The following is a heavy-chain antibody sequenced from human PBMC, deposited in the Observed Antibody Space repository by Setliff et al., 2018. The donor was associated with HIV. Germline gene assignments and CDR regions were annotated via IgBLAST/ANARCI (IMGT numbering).Heavy chain of an antibody. V-gene: IGHV4-34*01. CDR1: GESFSDYS. J-gene: IGHJ4*02. CDR2: ITQSGTT. CDR3: ATKGWNAYKAFDY. Sequence: PSQTLSLTCAVYGESFSDYSWNWIRQTPEKGPEWIAEITQSGTTNYNPSLRGRVTIVVGTSKNHFSLNLRSVTAADTAFYYCATKGWNAYKAFDYWGQGTLVTVSS. D-gene: IGHD1-1*01.